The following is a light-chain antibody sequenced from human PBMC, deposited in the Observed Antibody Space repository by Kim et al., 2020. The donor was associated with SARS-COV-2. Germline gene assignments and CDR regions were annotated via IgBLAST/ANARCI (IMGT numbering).Light chain of an antibody. CDR2: DTS. Sequence: LSPGERATLSCRASQSISRYLGWYQQKPGQAPRLLISDTSNRATGIPARFSGSGSGTDFTLTISSLEPEDFAVYYCQQRSKWPLTFGGGTKVDIK. CDR1: QSISRY. CDR3: QQRSKWPLT. V-gene: IGKV3-11*01. J-gene: IGKJ4*02.